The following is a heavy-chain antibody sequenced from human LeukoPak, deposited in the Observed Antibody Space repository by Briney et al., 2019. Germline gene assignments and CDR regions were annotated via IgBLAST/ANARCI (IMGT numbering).Heavy chain of an antibody. J-gene: IGHJ4*02. V-gene: IGHV3-7*01. D-gene: IGHD3-3*01. Sequence: GGSLRLSCAASGFTFSSYWITWVRQAPGKGLEWVANIKLDESEKYYVDSVKGRFTISRDNAKNSLSLQMNSLRAEDTAVYYCARVFSDFWSGSSYYFDCWGQGTLVIVSS. CDR3: ARVFSDFWSGSSYYFDC. CDR2: IKLDESEK. CDR1: GFTFSSYW.